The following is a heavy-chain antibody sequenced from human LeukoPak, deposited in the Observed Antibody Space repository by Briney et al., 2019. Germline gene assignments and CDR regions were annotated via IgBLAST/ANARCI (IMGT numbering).Heavy chain of an antibody. J-gene: IGHJ5*02. CDR2: IYYSGST. CDR1: GGSVSSGSYY. CDR3: AREGYDILTGYYRAYNWFDP. V-gene: IGHV4-61*01. D-gene: IGHD3-9*01. Sequence: SETLSLTCTVSGGSVSSGSYYWSWSRQPPGKGLEWIGYIYYSGSTNYNPSLKSRVTISVDTSKNQFSLKLSSVTAADTAVYYCAREGYDILTGYYRAYNWFDPWGQGTLVTVSS.